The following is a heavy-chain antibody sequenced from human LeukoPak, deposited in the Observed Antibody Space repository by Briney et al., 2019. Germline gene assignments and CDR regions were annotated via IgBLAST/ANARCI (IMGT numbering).Heavy chain of an antibody. V-gene: IGHV1-18*01. D-gene: IGHD5/OR15-5a*01. Sequence: ASVKVSCKASGYTFTSYGISWVRQAPGQGLEWMGWISAYNGNTNYAQKLQGRVTMTTDTSTSTAYMELRSLRSDDTAVYYCVRLSSDYYYYGMDVWGQGTTVTVSS. CDR1: GYTFTSYG. CDR2: ISAYNGNT. CDR3: VRLSSDYYYYGMDV. J-gene: IGHJ6*02.